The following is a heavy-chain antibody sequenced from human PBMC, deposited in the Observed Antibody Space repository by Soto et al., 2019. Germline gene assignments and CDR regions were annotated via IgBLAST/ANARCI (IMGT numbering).Heavy chain of an antibody. Sequence: GGSLRLSWAASGFTFDDYGMSWVRQAPGKGLEWVSGINWNGGSTGYADSVKGRFTISRDNAKNSLYLQMNSLRAEDTALYHYARSVATEDAFDIWGQGTMVTVSS. V-gene: IGHV3-20*01. CDR2: INWNGGST. CDR1: GFTFDDYG. J-gene: IGHJ3*02. D-gene: IGHD2-15*01. CDR3: ARSVATEDAFDI.